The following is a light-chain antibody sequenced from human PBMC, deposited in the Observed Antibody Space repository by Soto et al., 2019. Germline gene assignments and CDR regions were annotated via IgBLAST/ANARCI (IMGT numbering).Light chain of an antibody. J-gene: IGKJ1*01. CDR1: QSISTW. CDR2: HAS. CDR3: QQYNSYS. Sequence: DIQMTQSPSTLPASVGDRVTIICRASQSISTWLAWYQQKPGTAPKVLIYHASNLQSGVPSRFSGSGSGTEFTLTISSLQPDDFATYYCQQYNSYSFGQGTKVDI. V-gene: IGKV1-5*02.